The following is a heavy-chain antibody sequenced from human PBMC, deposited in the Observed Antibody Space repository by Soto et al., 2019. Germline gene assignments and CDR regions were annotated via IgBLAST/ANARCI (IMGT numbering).Heavy chain of an antibody. CDR2: FNPNSGDT. J-gene: IGHJ4*02. CDR1: GYTFTAYS. Sequence: ASVKVSCRASGYTFTAYSMHWVRQAPGQGLEWVGWFNPNSGDTIYAQKFQGRVTLTRDTSIGTAYMELYSLTSDDTAVYYCARDASAVISLDYLGQRTLVAVCS. CDR3: ARDASAVISLDY. D-gene: IGHD6-19*01. V-gene: IGHV1-2*02.